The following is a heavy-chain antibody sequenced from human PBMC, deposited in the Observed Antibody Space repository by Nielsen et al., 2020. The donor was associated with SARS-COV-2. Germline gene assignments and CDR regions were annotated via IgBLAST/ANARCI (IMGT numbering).Heavy chain of an antibody. V-gene: IGHV3-30*18. J-gene: IGHJ4*02. CDR1: GFTFSRFG. D-gene: IGHD3-10*01. CDR3: VKDGAYYGVRGVVHFGY. Sequence: GGSLRLSCAASGFTFSRFGMHWVRQTPGRGLEWVAYISYYGSDQYYEDSLKGRFTISRDNSKNILYLQMNNLRAEDTAVYYCVKDGAYYGVRGVVHFGYGGRGNLVTVSS. CDR2: ISYYGSDQ.